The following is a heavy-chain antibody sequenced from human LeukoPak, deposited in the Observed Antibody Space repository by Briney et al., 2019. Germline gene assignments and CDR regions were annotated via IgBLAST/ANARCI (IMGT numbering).Heavy chain of an antibody. Sequence: SETLSLTCTVSGGSIRNNDYHWSWIRQPPGKGLEWIGTISYSGNTYYNPSLKSRLTISVDTSKNQFSLKVSSVTAADTAVYYCAKGYCSSSTCSGVGYMDVWGKGTTVTVSS. D-gene: IGHD2-2*01. V-gene: IGHV4-39*01. CDR1: GGSIRNNDYH. J-gene: IGHJ6*03. CDR2: ISYSGNT. CDR3: AKGYCSSSTCSGVGYMDV.